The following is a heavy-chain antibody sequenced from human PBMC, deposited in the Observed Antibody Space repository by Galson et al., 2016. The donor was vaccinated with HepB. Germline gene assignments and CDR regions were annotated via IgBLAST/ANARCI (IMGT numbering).Heavy chain of an antibody. CDR3: ASGMYAARVGFDP. J-gene: IGHJ5*02. CDR2: VSHSGGT. Sequence: ATLSLTCNVYGGSFSGYSWTWIRQPPGKGLGWIGEVSHSGGTNCEPSLKSRVTISVDTSKNQFSLNIISVTAADAAVYYCASGMYAARVGFDPWGQGTLVAVSS. D-gene: IGHD6-6*01. CDR1: GGSFSGYS. V-gene: IGHV4-34*01.